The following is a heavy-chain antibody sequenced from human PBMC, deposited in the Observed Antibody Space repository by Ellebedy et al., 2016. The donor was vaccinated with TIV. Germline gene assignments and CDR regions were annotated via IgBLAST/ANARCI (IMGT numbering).Heavy chain of an antibody. V-gene: IGHV4-39*01. CDR1: GGSISSSSYY. J-gene: IGHJ5*02. CDR2: IYYSGST. CDR3: ARHVFGVGDYGGNWFDP. D-gene: IGHD4-23*01. Sequence: MPSETLSLTCTVSGGSISSSSYYWGWIRQPPGKGLEWIGIIYYSGSTYYNPSLKSRVTISVHTSKNQFSLKPSSVTAADTAVYYCARHVFGVGDYGGNWFDPWGQGTLVTVSS.